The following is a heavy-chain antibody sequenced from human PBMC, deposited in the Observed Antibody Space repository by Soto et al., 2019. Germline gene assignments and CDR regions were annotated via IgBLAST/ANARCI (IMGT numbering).Heavy chain of an antibody. D-gene: IGHD2-15*01. CDR1: GGSISSGGYY. CDR3: ARALYCSGGSCYSLPFDY. V-gene: IGHV4-31*03. Sequence: QVQLQESGPGLVKPSQTLSLTCTVSGGSISSGGYYWSWIRQHPGKGLEWIGYIYYSGSTYYNPSLKSRVTISVDTSKNQFSLKLISVTAADTAVSYCARALYCSGGSCYSLPFDYWGQGTLVTVSS. CDR2: IYYSGST. J-gene: IGHJ4*02.